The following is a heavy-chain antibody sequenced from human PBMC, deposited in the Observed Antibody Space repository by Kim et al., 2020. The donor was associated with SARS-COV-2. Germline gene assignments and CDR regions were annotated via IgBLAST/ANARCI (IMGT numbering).Heavy chain of an antibody. CDR2: INHSGST. J-gene: IGHJ2*01. V-gene: IGHV4-34*01. CDR3: ARGLGASGLLWLGECWFDL. Sequence: SETLSLTCAVYGGSFSGYYWSWIRQPPGKGLEWIGEINHSGSTNYNPSLKSRVTISVDTSKNQFSLKLSSVTAADTAVYYCARGLGASGLLWLGECWFDLWGRGTLVTVSS. D-gene: IGHD3-10*01. CDR1: GGSFSGYY.